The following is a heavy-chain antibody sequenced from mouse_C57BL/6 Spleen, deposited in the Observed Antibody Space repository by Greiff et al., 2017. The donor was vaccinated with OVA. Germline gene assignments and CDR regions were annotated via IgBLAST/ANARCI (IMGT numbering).Heavy chain of an antibody. CDR3: ARREAYYRDYYAMDY. J-gene: IGHJ4*01. D-gene: IGHD2-14*01. CDR2: IYPGSGST. CDR1: GYTFTSYW. V-gene: IGHV1-55*01. Sequence: VQLQQPGAELVKPGASVKMSCKASGYTFTSYWITWVKQRPGQGLEWIGDIYPGSGSTNYNEKFKSKATLTVDTSSSTAYMQLSSLTSEDSAVYYCARREAYYRDYYAMDYWGQGTSVTVSS.